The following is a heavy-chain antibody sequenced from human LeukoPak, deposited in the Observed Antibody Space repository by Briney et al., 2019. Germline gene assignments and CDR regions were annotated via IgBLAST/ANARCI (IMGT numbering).Heavy chain of an antibody. J-gene: IGHJ4*02. CDR3: ARTDYYYYDPRSNFDY. D-gene: IGHD3-22*01. CDR1: GYPFTDYY. CDR2: INPNSGGA. Sequence: ASVKVSCKASGYPFTDYYLHWVRQAPGQGLQWMGWINPNSGGADYAQKFQRRVTMTRDTSISTAYMELSRLTSDDTAVYYCARTDYYYYDPRSNFDYWGQGTLVTVS. V-gene: IGHV1-2*02.